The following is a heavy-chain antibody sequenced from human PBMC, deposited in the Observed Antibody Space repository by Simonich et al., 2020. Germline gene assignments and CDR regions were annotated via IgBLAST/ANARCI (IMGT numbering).Heavy chain of an antibody. Sequence: EVQLVESGGGLVQPGGSLRLSCAASGFTFSSYAMNWVRQAPGKGLGGVSYNSSSGSTIYYADSVKGRFTSSRDNAKNSLYLQMNSLRAEDTAVYYCARHYYGDYYFDYWGQGTLVTVSS. CDR2: NSSSGSTI. V-gene: IGHV3-48*03. CDR1: GFTFSSYA. CDR3: ARHYYGDYYFDY. J-gene: IGHJ4*02. D-gene: IGHD4-17*01.